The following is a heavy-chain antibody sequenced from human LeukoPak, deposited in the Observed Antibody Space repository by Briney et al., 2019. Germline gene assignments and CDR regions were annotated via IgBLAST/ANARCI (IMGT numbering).Heavy chain of an antibody. CDR2: VLYSGST. V-gene: IGHV4-59*01. D-gene: IGHD6-6*01. Sequence: SETLSLTCVVSGGSISNYRWSWIRQPPGKGLEWIGCVLYSGSTNYNPSLKSRVTISVDTSKNQFSLTLSSVTAADTAVYYCARYTRPFDYRGQGTLVTVSS. CDR1: GGSISNYR. J-gene: IGHJ4*02. CDR3: ARYTRPFDY.